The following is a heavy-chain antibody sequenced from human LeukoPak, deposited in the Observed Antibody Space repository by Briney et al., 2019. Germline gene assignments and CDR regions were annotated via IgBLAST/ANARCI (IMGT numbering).Heavy chain of an antibody. J-gene: IGHJ4*02. Sequence: GGSLRLSCAASGFTFSTYWMSWVRHAPGKGLEWVANIKQDGSEKYYVDSLKGRFTISRDNAKNSLYLQMNSLRAEDTAVYYCAREGISPGVDYWGQGTLVTVSS. V-gene: IGHV3-7*01. CDR2: IKQDGSEK. CDR3: AREGISPGVDY. CDR1: GFTFSTYW. D-gene: IGHD5-12*01.